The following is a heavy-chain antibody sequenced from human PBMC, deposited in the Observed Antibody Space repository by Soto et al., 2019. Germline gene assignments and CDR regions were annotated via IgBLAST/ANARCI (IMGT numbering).Heavy chain of an antibody. Sequence: GASVKISCKGCGYSVSSYWIGWVRQMTGKGLEWMGIIYPGDSDTRYSPSFQGQVTISADKSISTAYLQWSSLKASDTAMYYCAGGGVRGVITRTRDYYGMDVWGQGTTVTVSS. CDR3: AGGGVRGVITRTRDYYGMDV. CDR2: IYPGDSDT. D-gene: IGHD3-10*01. V-gene: IGHV5-51*01. CDR1: GYSVSSYW. J-gene: IGHJ6*02.